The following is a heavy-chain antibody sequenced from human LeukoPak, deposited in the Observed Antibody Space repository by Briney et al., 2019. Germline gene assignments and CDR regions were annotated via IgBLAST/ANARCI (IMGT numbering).Heavy chain of an antibody. Sequence: SETLSLTCAVSGGSFSANYWSWIRQPPGEGPEWIGEINPGRTNYNPSLKSRVTISVDMSKNQFSLKLSSVTAADTAVYYCARHGIYYGLGSSYGLPNWFDPWGQGTLVTVSS. CDR3: ARHGIYYGLGSSYGLPNWFDP. D-gene: IGHD3-10*01. J-gene: IGHJ5*02. CDR2: INPGRT. V-gene: IGHV4-34*01. CDR1: GGSFSANY.